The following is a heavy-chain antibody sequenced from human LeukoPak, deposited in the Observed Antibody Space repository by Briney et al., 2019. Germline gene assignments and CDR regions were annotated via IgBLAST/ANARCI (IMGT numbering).Heavy chain of an antibody. D-gene: IGHD4-17*01. V-gene: IGHV4-39*01. Sequence: SETLSLTCTVSGGSISSSSYYWGWIRQPPGKGLEWIGSIYYSGSTYYNPSLKSRVTISVDTSKNQFSLKLSSVTAADTAVYYCARAKGYGDRYYFDYWGQGTLVTVSS. CDR2: IYYSGST. CDR1: GGSISSSSYY. CDR3: ARAKGYGDRYYFDY. J-gene: IGHJ4*02.